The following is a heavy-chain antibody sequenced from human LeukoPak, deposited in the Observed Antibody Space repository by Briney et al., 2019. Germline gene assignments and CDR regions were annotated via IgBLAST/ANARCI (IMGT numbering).Heavy chain of an antibody. CDR3: AKEGYSHTSNYFDN. CDR1: GFMFDDSA. V-gene: IGHV3-43*02. CDR2: ISGDGVST. J-gene: IGHJ4*02. D-gene: IGHD2-15*01. Sequence: GGSLRLSCAASGFMFDDSAMHWVRQAPGKGLEWVSLISGDGVSTFYADSVKGRFTISRDNSKNSLFLQMDSPTTEDTALYYCAKEGYSHTSNYFDNWGQGILVTVSS.